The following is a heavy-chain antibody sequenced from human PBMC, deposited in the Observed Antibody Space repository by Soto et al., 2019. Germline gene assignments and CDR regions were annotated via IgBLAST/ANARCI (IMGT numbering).Heavy chain of an antibody. Sequence: ASVKVSCKASGYTFTSYAMHWVRQAPGQRLEWMGWINAGNGNTKYSQKFQGRVTITRDTSASTAYMELSSLRSEDTAVYYCARDRLLWFGELSRAGGWFDPWGQGTLVTSPQ. J-gene: IGHJ5*02. CDR3: ARDRLLWFGELSRAGGWFDP. CDR2: INAGNGNT. D-gene: IGHD3-10*01. CDR1: GYTFTSYA. V-gene: IGHV1-3*01.